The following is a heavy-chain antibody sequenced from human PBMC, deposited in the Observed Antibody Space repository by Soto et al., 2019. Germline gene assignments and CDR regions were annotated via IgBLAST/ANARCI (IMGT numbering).Heavy chain of an antibody. D-gene: IGHD3-22*01. Sequence: GESLKISCKGSGYSFTSYWIGWVRQMPGKGLEWMGIIYPGDSDTRYSPSFQGQVTISADKSISTAYLQWSSLKASDTAMYYCASQYDNYYYGMDVWGQGTTVTVSS. V-gene: IGHV5-51*01. CDR2: IYPGDSDT. J-gene: IGHJ6*02. CDR3: ASQYDNYYYGMDV. CDR1: GYSFTSYW.